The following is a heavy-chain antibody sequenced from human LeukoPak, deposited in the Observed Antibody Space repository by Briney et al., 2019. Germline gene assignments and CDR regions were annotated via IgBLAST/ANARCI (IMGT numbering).Heavy chain of an antibody. CDR3: ARQVDVPSAIGYFDS. V-gene: IGHV4-38-2*01. CDR2: ISHGGST. J-gene: IGHJ4*02. CDR1: DYSISSGYY. Sequence: SETLSLTCAVSDYSISSGYYWGWIRQPPGKGLEWVGSISHGGSTHYNASLKSRVTISIETSKSQFSLQLSSVTAADTAVYYSARQVDVPSAIGYFDSWGQGTPVTVSS. D-gene: IGHD2-21*02.